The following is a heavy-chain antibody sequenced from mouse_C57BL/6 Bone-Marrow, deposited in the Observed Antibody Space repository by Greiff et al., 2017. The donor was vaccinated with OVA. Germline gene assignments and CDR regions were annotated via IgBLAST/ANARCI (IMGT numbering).Heavy chain of an antibody. CDR3: ARDTTVVEGYFDV. D-gene: IGHD1-1*01. V-gene: IGHV1-19*01. Sequence: QLQQSGPVLVKPGASVKMSCKASGYTFTDYYMNWVKQSHGKSLEWIGVINPYNGGTSYNQKFKGKATLTVDKSSSTAYMELNSLTSEDSAVYYCARDTTVVEGYFDVWGTGTTVTVSS. CDR1: GYTFTDYY. CDR2: INPYNGGT. J-gene: IGHJ1*03.